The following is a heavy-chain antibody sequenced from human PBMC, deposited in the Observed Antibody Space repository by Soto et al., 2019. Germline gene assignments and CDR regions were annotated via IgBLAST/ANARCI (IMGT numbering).Heavy chain of an antibody. Sequence: VWSLRLSLAVAVFVFSSSGMNWVRQATGKGLEWVAVISTDGRNKYYADSVKGRFTISRDNSKNTVYLQMDSLRPDDTAVYYCAKDVGSFAHYYGMDVWGQGTTVTVSS. CDR3: AKDVGSFAHYYGMDV. CDR2: ISTDGRNK. CDR1: VFVFSSSG. D-gene: IGHD3-10*01. V-gene: IGHV3-30*18. J-gene: IGHJ6*02.